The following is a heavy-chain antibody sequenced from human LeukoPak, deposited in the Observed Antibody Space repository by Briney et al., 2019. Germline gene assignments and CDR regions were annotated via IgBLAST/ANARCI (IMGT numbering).Heavy chain of an antibody. Sequence: GGSLRLSCAASGFTFSSHAMSWVRQAPGKGLEWVGRIKSKTDGGTTDYAAPVKGRFTISRDDSKNTLNLQMSCLKTEDTAVYYCTPSIAVAGSLDYWGQGTLVTVSS. CDR2: IKSKTDGGTT. CDR1: GFTFSSHA. J-gene: IGHJ4*02. D-gene: IGHD6-19*01. V-gene: IGHV3-15*01. CDR3: TPSIAVAGSLDY.